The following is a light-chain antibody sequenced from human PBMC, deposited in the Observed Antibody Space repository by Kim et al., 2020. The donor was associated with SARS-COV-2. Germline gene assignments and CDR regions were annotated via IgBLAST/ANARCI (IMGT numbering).Light chain of an antibody. CDR1: QRLVQRDGNTY. V-gene: IGKV2-24*01. CDR3: MQATQLPYT. CDR2: KIS. J-gene: IGKJ2*01. Sequence: QTASISRRSSQRLVQRDGNTYLSWIQPRPGQPPRCLIYKISNRVSGVPDRFSGSGAGTDFTLKISRVEAEDVGVYYCMQATQLPYTCGQGTKLEI.